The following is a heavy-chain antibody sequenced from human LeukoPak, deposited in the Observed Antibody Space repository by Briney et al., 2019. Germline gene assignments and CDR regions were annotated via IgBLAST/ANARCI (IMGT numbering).Heavy chain of an antibody. CDR2: IVVGSGNT. V-gene: IGHV1-58*02. CDR1: GFTFTSSA. D-gene: IGHD3-22*01. CDR3: AAVLDDSSGYYSFLGY. Sequence: SVKVSCKASGFTFTSSAMQWVRRARGQRLEWLGWIVVGSGNTNYAQKFQERVTITRHMSTSTAYIELSSLRSEDTAVYYCAAVLDDSSGYYSFLGYWGQGTLVTVSS. J-gene: IGHJ4*02.